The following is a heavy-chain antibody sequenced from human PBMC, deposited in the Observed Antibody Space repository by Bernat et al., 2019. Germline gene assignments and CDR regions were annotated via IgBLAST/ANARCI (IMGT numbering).Heavy chain of an antibody. J-gene: IGHJ4*02. CDR3: ARDPQAVSTKNFDY. V-gene: IGHV1-18*04. D-gene: IGHD5/OR15-5a*01. Sequence: QVQLVQSGPEVKKPGASVKLSCKTSGYTFTSYGTSWVRQAPGQGLEWVGWISAYNGNTNSAQNFQGRVTMTTDTSTSTAYMELRSLRSDDTAVYYCARDPQAVSTKNFDYWGQGTLVTVSS. CDR2: ISAYNGNT. CDR1: GYTFTSYG.